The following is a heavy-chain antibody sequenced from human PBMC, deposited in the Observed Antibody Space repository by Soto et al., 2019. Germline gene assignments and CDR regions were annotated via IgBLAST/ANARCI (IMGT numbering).Heavy chain of an antibody. CDR3: ARRDGGSGTNCEFGAPAFAY. D-gene: IGHD2-15*01. CDR1: GFTFGNYD. Sequence: EVQLLESGGGLVQPGGSLRLSCAASGFTFGNYDMSWVRQAPGKGLEWVSGVSSSGRSKNYADSGKGRFTMSRDKPKNTLYLQMSSLCAADTAVYYCARRDGGSGTNCEFGAPAFAYWGQGNLVTVTS. V-gene: IGHV3-23*01. J-gene: IGHJ4*02. CDR2: VSSSGRSK.